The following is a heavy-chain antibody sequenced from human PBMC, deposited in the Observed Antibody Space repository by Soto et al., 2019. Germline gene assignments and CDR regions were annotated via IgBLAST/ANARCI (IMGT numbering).Heavy chain of an antibody. J-gene: IGHJ4*02. V-gene: IGHV1-18*01. CDR3: ASRSGQLPYYFDY. CDR1: GFTFSNYG. CDR2: ISAYNGIA. D-gene: IGHD6-6*01. Sequence: ASVKVSCKASGFTFSNYGITWVRQAPGQGLEWMGWISAYNGIANYAQKLQGRVTMTTDTSTSTAYMELRSLRSDDTAVYYCASRSGQLPYYFDYWGQGTLVTVSS.